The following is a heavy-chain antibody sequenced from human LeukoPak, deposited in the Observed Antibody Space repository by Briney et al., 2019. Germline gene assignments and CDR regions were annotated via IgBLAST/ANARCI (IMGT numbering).Heavy chain of an antibody. CDR2: IYYSGST. V-gene: IGHV4-39*07. Sequence: SETLSLTCTVSGGPISSSSYYWGWIRQPPGKGLGWIGSIYYSGSTYYNPSLKSRVTISVDTSKNQFSLKLSSVTAADTAVYYCARGGNYWPQWWFDPWGRGTLVSVSS. CDR1: GGPISSSSYY. CDR3: ARGGNYWPQWWFDP. J-gene: IGHJ5*02. D-gene: IGHD1-26*01.